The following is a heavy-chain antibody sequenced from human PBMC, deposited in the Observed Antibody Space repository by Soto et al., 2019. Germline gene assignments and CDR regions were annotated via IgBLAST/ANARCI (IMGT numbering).Heavy chain of an antibody. CDR2: IYYSGST. V-gene: IGHV4-39*01. CDR3: NQGGVARFGEHYGMDV. J-gene: IGHJ6*02. CDR1: GGSISSSSYY. Sequence: QLQLQESGPGLVKPSETLSLTCTVSGGSISSSSYYWGWIRQPPGKGLEWIGSIYYSGSTYYNPSLKSRVTISVDTSKNQFSLKLSSVTAADTAVYYCNQGGVARFGEHYGMDVWGQGTTVTVSS. D-gene: IGHD3-10*01.